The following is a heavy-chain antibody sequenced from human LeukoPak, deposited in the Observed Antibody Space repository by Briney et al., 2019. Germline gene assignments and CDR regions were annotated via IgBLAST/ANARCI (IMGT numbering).Heavy chain of an antibody. J-gene: IGHJ5*02. D-gene: IGHD7-27*01. Sequence: SETLSLTCTVSGYSISSGYYWGWIRQPPGKGLEWIGSIYHSGSTYYNPSLKSRVTISVDTSKNQFSLKLSSVTAADTAVYYCARVGRFDPWGQGTLVTVSS. CDR3: ARVGRFDP. CDR1: GYSISSGYY. V-gene: IGHV4-38-2*02. CDR2: IYHSGST.